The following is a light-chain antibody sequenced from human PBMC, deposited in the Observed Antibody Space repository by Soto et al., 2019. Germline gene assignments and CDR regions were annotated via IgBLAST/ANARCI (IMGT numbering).Light chain of an antibody. CDR1: QSVSSY. Sequence: DIVLTQSPATLSLSPGQTATLSCRASQSVSSYLAWYQQKAGQAPRLLIYEGSNRATGIPTRFSGSGSGTEFTLTISSLQSEDFAVYYCQQYNKWPPITFGQGTRLEIK. CDR2: EGS. J-gene: IGKJ5*01. V-gene: IGKV3-11*01. CDR3: QQYNKWPPIT.